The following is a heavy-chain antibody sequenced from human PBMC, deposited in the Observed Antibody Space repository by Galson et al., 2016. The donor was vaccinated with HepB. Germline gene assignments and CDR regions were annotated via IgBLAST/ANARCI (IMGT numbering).Heavy chain of an antibody. D-gene: IGHD2-15*01. Sequence: SLRLSCAASGFSFSSYWMYWVRQAPGQGLVWVSHIDTDGRSSYYADSVKGRFTISRDNAENTRSLKMNSLRSEDTAVYFCVRDGPFSDIDLDVWGKGTTVTVSS. J-gene: IGHJ6*04. CDR2: IDTDGRSS. CDR1: GFSFSSYW. CDR3: VRDGPFSDIDLDV. V-gene: IGHV3-74*01.